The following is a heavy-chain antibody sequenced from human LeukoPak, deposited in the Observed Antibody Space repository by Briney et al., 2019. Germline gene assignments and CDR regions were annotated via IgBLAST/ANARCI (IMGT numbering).Heavy chain of an antibody. Sequence: GGSLRLSCAASGFTFSDYWMHWVRQAPGKGLVWVSRIDTDGSSATYADSVKGRFTISRDNSKNTLYLQMNSLRAEDTALYYCARGGDYGDFTPDYWGQGTLVTVSS. D-gene: IGHD4-17*01. CDR2: IDTDGSSA. CDR1: GFTFSDYW. J-gene: IGHJ4*02. V-gene: IGHV3-74*01. CDR3: ARGGDYGDFTPDY.